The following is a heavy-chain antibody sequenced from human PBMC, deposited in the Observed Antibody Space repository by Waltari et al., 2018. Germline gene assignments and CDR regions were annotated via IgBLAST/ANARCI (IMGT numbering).Heavy chain of an antibody. D-gene: IGHD3-10*01. CDR1: GDSVSRNSAA. CDR2: TYYRSKWYN. CDR3: ARYWTTGSDRSYYYGMDV. V-gene: IGHV6-1*01. Sequence: QVQLQQSGPGLVKPSQTLSLTCAISGDSVSRNSAAWNWIRQAPSRGLEWLGRTYYRSKWYNDYAVSVKSRITSNPDTSKNQFSLQLNSVTPEDTAVYYCARYWTTGSDRSYYYGMDVWGQGTTVTVSS. J-gene: IGHJ6*02.